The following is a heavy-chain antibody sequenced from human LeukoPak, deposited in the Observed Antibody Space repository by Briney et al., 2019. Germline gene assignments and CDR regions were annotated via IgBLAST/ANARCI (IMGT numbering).Heavy chain of an antibody. D-gene: IGHD1-26*01. V-gene: IGHV3-48*04. CDR2: ISSGSNGI. CDR1: GVTFSSYS. J-gene: IGHJ3*02. Sequence: PGGSLRLSCAASGVTFSSYSMNWVRQAPGRGLEWVSYISSGSNGIYYADSVKGRFTISRDNAANSLDLQMNSLRAEDTAVYYCARITSGAFDIWGQGTMVTVSS. CDR3: ARITSGAFDI.